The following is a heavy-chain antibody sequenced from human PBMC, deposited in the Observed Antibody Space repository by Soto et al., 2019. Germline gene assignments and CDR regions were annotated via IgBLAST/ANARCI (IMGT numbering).Heavy chain of an antibody. CDR3: TTDHIVVVASFDI. V-gene: IGHV3-15*07. CDR1: GFTFSRAW. CDR2: IKSKTDGETI. J-gene: IGHJ4*02. Sequence: EVQLVESGGGLVKPGGSLRLSCAGSGFTFSRAWMNWVRQSPGKGLEWVGRIKSKTDGETIDYAAPVKGRFTISRDDSQNTLYLQMNSLETEDTAVYYCTTDHIVVVASFDIWGQGTLVTVSS. D-gene: IGHD2-21*01.